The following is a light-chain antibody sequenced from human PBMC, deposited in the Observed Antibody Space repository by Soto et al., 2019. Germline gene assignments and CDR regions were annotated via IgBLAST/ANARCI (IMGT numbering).Light chain of an antibody. CDR2: RNN. J-gene: IGLJ1*01. CDR1: SSNIGSNY. V-gene: IGLV1-47*01. Sequence: QSALTQSPSASGTPGQRVTISCSGSSSNIGSNYVYWYQQLPGTAPKLLIYRNNQRPSGVPDRSSGSKSGTSASLAISGLRSEDEADYYCAAWDDSLSGPSYVFGTGTNVTVL. CDR3: AAWDDSLSGPSYV.